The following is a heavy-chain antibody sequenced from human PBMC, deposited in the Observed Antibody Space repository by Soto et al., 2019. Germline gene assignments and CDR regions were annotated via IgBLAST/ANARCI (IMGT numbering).Heavy chain of an antibody. J-gene: IGHJ5*02. Sequence: SSGTLSLTFNVSGGSINTSPSFLAWVRPPPGKGLEWLANIFYSGSTYYNPSLASRVTVSVDTSKNEFSLKLRSVTAADTAVYYCARQPTTGDTDLWFDPWGQGTLVTVSS. CDR3: ARQPTTGDTDLWFDP. CDR2: IFYSGST. CDR1: GGSINTSPSF. D-gene: IGHD2-21*01. V-gene: IGHV4-39*01.